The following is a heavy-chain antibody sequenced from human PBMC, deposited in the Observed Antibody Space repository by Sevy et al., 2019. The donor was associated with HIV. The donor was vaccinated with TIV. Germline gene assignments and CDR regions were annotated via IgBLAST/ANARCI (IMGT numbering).Heavy chain of an antibody. D-gene: IGHD5-18*01. CDR2: IYPGDSDT. J-gene: IGHJ2*01. V-gene: IGHV5-51*01. CDR1: GYSFTNYW. Sequence: GESLKISCKGSGYSFTNYWIGWVRQMPGKGLEWMGMIYPGDSDTRYSPSFQGQVTISADKSISTAYLQWSSLKASDTAMYYCARSGYSYGHGWYFDLWGRGTLVTVSS. CDR3: ARSGYSYGHGWYFDL.